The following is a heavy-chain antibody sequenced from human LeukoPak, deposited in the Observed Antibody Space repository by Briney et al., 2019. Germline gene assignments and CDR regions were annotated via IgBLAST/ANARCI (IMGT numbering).Heavy chain of an antibody. J-gene: IGHJ4*02. CDR3: ARDVVAAPGTWDY. Sequence: SETLSLTCTVSGGSISGYYWSWIRQPAGQGLEWIGRVYTATGGTNYNPSLKSRVTMSVDTSKNQFSLKLSSVTAADTAVYYCARDVVAAPGTWDYWGQGTLVTVSS. CDR2: VYTATGGT. D-gene: IGHD6-13*01. V-gene: IGHV4-4*07. CDR1: GGSISGYY.